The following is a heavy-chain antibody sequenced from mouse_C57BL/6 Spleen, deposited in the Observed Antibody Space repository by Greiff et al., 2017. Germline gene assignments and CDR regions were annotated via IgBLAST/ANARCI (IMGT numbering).Heavy chain of an antibody. CDR2: IYPRDGST. J-gene: IGHJ3*01. CDR3: ARSSYYSNGGFAY. D-gene: IGHD2-5*01. V-gene: IGHV1-85*01. Sequence: VQLQQSGPELVKPGASVKLSCKASGYTFTSYDINWVKQRPGQGLEWIGWIYPRDGSTKYNEKFKGKATLTVDNSSSTAYMELHSLTSEDSAVYFCARSSYYSNGGFAYWGQGTLVTVSA. CDR1: GYTFTSYD.